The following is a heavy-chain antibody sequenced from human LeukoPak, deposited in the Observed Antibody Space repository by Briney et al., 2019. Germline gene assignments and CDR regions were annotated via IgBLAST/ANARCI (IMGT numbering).Heavy chain of an antibody. CDR2: IYSGGST. Sequence: GGSLRLSCAASGFTVSSNYMSWVRQAPGKGLEWVSVIYSGGSTYYADPVKGRFTISRDNSKNTLYLQMSSLRAEGTAVYYCAKDPMGYSWSGWFDPWGQGTLVTVSS. V-gene: IGHV3-53*05. D-gene: IGHD3-3*01. CDR1: GFTVSSNY. J-gene: IGHJ5*02. CDR3: AKDPMGYSWSGWFDP.